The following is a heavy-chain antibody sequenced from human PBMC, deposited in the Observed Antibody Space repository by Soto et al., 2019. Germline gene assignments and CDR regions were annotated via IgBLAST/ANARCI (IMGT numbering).Heavy chain of an antibody. Sequence: PSGTLSPTCPVPGASPRAYSWSWIRQSPGKGLECIGCIHPSGRSNYSPSFRSRVTMSVDTSKNQFSLKLNSMTAADTAIYYCARVGGSGWNFDSWGQGILVTVSS. CDR3: ARVGGSGWNFDS. D-gene: IGHD6-19*01. CDR2: IHPSGRS. J-gene: IGHJ4*02. CDR1: GASPRAYS. V-gene: IGHV4-59*01.